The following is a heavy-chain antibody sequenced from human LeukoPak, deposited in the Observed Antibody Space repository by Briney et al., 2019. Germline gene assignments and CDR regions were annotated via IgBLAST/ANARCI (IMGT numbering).Heavy chain of an antibody. CDR1: GFTFSSYW. V-gene: IGHV3-7*01. Sequence: PGGSLRLSCAASGFTFSSYWMSWVRQAPGKGLEWVANIKQDGSEKYYVDSVKGRFTISRDNAKNSLYLQMNSLRAEDTAVYYCARDGRGGFYYYYMDVWGKGTTVTVSS. J-gene: IGHJ6*03. CDR3: ARDGRGGFYYYYMDV. CDR2: IKQDGSEK. D-gene: IGHD2-15*01.